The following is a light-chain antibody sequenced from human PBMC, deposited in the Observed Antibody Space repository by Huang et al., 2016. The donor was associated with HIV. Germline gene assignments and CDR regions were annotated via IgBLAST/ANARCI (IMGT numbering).Light chain of an antibody. CDR2: ATS. V-gene: IGKV1-8*01. CDR1: QDINTY. CDR3: QQYYSFPLT. J-gene: IGKJ1*01. Sequence: AIRITQSPSSLSASTGDKVSITCRASQDINTYLAWYQQKPGKPPSLLIYATSTLQSGVQSRFSGSGSGTDFTLTITHLQSEDFATYDCQQYYSFPLTFGQGSQVEV.